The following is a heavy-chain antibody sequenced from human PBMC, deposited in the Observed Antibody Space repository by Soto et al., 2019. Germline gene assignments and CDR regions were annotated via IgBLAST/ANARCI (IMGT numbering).Heavy chain of an antibody. J-gene: IGHJ4*02. Sequence: QVQLVQSGAEEKKPGASVKVSCKDSGYTFTSYAMHWVRQAPGQRLEWMGWINAGNGNTKYSQKFQGRVTITRDTSASTANMELSSLRSEDTAVYYCARSIVVVTALDYWGQGTLVTVSS. CDR1: GYTFTSYA. D-gene: IGHD2-21*02. V-gene: IGHV1-3*05. CDR2: INAGNGNT. CDR3: ARSIVVVTALDY.